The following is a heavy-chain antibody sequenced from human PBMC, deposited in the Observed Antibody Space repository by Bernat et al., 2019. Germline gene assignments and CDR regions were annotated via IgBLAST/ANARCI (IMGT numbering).Heavy chain of an antibody. J-gene: IGHJ5*02. D-gene: IGHD4-17*01. Sequence: EVQLIQSGAELKMPGESLKISCKASGYTFSNYWIGWVRQMPGEGLEWMGFIHLGGSTVIYSPSFRGQITISADKSISTAFLQWSSLKASDSGIYFCAWARHGDTFFDPWGQGTLVTVSS. CDR1: GYTFSNYW. CDR3: AWARHGDTFFDP. CDR2: IHLGGSTV. V-gene: IGHV5-51*03.